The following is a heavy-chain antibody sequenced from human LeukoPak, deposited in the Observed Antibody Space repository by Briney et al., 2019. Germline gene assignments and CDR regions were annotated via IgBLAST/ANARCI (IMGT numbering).Heavy chain of an antibody. CDR1: GYTFTSYY. V-gene: IGHV1-46*01. J-gene: IGHJ3*02. Sequence: ASVKVSCKASGYTFTSYYMHWVRQAPGQGLEWMGIINPSGGSTSYAQKFQGRVTMTRDMSTSTVYMELSSLRSEDTAVYYCERDEYYYDSSGYRTHYAFDIWGQGTMVTVSS. CDR2: INPSGGST. CDR3: ERDEYYYDSSGYRTHYAFDI. D-gene: IGHD3-22*01.